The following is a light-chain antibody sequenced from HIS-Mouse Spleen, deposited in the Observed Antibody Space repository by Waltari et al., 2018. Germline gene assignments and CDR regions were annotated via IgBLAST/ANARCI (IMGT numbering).Light chain of an antibody. CDR1: ALPKKS. CDR2: EDS. CDR3: YSTDSSGNHRV. J-gene: IGLJ2*01. V-gene: IGLV3-10*01. Sequence: SYELTQPPSVSVSPGQTARITCSGDALPKKSPYLYQQKSGQAPGLVIYEDSKRPSGIPEGFSGSSSGTMATLTISGAQVEDEADYYCYSTDSSGNHRVFGGGTKLTVL.